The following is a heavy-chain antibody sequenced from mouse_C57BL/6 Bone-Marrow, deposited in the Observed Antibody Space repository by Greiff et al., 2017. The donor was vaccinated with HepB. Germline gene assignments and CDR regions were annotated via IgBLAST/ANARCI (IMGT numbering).Heavy chain of an antibody. D-gene: IGHD1-1*01. Sequence: QVQLQQPGAELVKPGASVKLSCKASGYTFTSYWMHWVKQRPGQGLEWIGMIHPNSGSTNYNEKFKSKATLTVDKSSSTAYMQLSSLTSEDSAVYYCARSTTVEAMDYWGQGTSVTVSS. J-gene: IGHJ4*01. CDR2: IHPNSGST. CDR1: GYTFTSYW. CDR3: ARSTTVEAMDY. V-gene: IGHV1-64*01.